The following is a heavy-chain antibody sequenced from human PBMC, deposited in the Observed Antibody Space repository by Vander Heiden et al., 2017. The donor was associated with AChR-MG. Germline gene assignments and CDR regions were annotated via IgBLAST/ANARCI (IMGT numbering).Heavy chain of an antibody. CDR2: IGPSYDIT. V-gene: IGHV3-23*01. CDR1: GFTFRIYT. J-gene: IGHJ6*02. Sequence: EVHLLASGGGFVQPGGSLRLSCAPSGFTFRIYTMTWVRQAPGKVLEWISTIGPSYDITSYANSVKGRFTTSRDNSKNTLFLQMNSLRAEDTAVYYCTNLGGGSRDYNFYYYDYGIDVWGQGTTVTVSS. CDR3: TNLGGGSRDYNFYYYDYGIDV. D-gene: IGHD3-10*01.